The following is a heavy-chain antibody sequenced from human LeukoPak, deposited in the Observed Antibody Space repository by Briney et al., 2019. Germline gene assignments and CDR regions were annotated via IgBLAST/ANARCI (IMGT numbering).Heavy chain of an antibody. J-gene: IGHJ4*02. CDR3: ARIYDSSGYYEDY. CDR1: GGSISSYY. Sequence: SETLSLTCTVSGGSISSYYWSWIRQPPGKGLEWIGYIYYSGSTNYNPSLKSRVTISVDTSKNQFSLKLNSVTAADTAVYYCARIYDSSGYYEDYWGQGTLVTVSS. V-gene: IGHV4-59*01. CDR2: IYYSGST. D-gene: IGHD3-22*01.